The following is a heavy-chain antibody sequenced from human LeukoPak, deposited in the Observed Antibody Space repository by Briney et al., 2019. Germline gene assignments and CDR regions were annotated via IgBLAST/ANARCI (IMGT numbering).Heavy chain of an antibody. CDR2: IYYSGST. J-gene: IGHJ4*02. Sequence: SETLSLTCTVSGGSISSGDYYWSWIRQPPGKGLEWIGYIYYSGSTYYNPSLKSRVTISVDTSKNQFSLKLSSVTAADTAVYYCARGPWYDYVWGSYRYNAHYFDYWGQGTLVTVSS. CDR3: ARGPWYDYVWGSYRYNAHYFDY. CDR1: GGSISSGDYY. D-gene: IGHD3-16*02. V-gene: IGHV4-30-4*01.